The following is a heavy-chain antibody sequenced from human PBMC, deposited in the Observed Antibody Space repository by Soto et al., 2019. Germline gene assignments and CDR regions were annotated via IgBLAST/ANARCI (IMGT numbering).Heavy chain of an antibody. D-gene: IGHD3-9*01. J-gene: IGHJ2*01. CDR1: GGSFSGYY. CDR3: AREGHDILTGPPWVWYFDL. Sequence: QVQLQQWGAGPLRPLETLSLTCGVSGGSFSGYYWAWIRQSPGKGLEWIGEINDRGSINYNPSLKSRVSISVDTSKNHSSLNLRSVTAADTAVYYCAREGHDILTGPPWVWYFDLWGRGTLVTVSS. V-gene: IGHV4-34*01. CDR2: INDRGSI.